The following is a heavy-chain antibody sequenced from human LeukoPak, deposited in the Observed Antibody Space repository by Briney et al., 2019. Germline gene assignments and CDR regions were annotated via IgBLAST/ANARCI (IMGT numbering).Heavy chain of an antibody. CDR1: GGSFSGYY. Sequence: PSETLSLTCAVYGGSFSGYYWSWIRQPPGKGLEWIGEINHSGSTNYNPSLKSRVTISVDTSKNQFSLKLSSVTAADTAVYYCARSGWLQKGYYYYYMDVWGKGTTVTIS. D-gene: IGHD5-24*01. V-gene: IGHV4-34*01. CDR2: INHSGST. CDR3: ARSGWLQKGYYYYYMDV. J-gene: IGHJ6*03.